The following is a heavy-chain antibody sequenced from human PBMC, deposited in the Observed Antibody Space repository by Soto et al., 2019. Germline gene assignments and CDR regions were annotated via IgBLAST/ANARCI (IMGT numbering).Heavy chain of an antibody. J-gene: IGHJ6*03. CDR2: IYPGDSDT. V-gene: IGHV5-51*01. Sequence: GESLKISCKGSGYSFTSYWSGWVRQMPGKGLEWMGIIYPGDSDTRYSPSFQGQVTISADKSVSTAYLQWSSLKASDTAMDYCARHWEAVVPAAPSLNYYTNYMYVWGKGTTVTISS. CDR3: ARHWEAVVPAAPSLNYYTNYMYV. CDR1: GYSFTSYW. D-gene: IGHD2-2*01.